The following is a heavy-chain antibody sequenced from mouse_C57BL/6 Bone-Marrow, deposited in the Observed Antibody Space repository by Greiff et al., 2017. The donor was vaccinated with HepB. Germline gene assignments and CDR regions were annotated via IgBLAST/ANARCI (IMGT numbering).Heavy chain of an antibody. CDR2: IYPGSGST. CDR1: GYTFTSYW. D-gene: IGHD2-13*01. CDR3: ARRDGDYLWFAY. Sequence: VQLQQPGAELVKPGASVKMSCKASGYTFTSYWITWVKQRPGQGLEWIGDIYPGSGSTNYNEKFKSKATLTVDTSSSTAYMQLSSLTSEDSAVYYCARRDGDYLWFAYWGQGTLVTVSA. V-gene: IGHV1-55*01. J-gene: IGHJ3*01.